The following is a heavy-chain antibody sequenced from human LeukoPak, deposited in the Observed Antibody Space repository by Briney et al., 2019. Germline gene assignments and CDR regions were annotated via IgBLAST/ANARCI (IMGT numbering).Heavy chain of an antibody. V-gene: IGHV4-61*01. CDR2: IYYSGST. CDR3: ARAHHPSYYYDSSGYYDY. D-gene: IGHD3-22*01. J-gene: IGHJ4*02. Sequence: SETLSLTCTVSGGSVSSGSYYWSWIRQPPGKGLEWIGYIYYSGSTNYNPSLKSRVTISVDTPKNQFSLKLSSVTAADTAVYYCARAHHPSYYYDSSGYYDYWGQGTLVTVSS. CDR1: GGSVSSGSYY.